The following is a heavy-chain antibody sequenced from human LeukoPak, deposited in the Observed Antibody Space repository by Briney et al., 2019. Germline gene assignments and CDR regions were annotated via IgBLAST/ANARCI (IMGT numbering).Heavy chain of an antibody. CDR3: ARDHYDIFGSNWFDP. CDR1: GGSISSGSYY. J-gene: IGHJ5*02. V-gene: IGHV4-61*02. CDR2: IYTSGST. D-gene: IGHD3-9*01. Sequence: SQTLSLTCTVSGGSISSGSYYWSSIRQPAGKGLEWIGRIYTSGSTNYNPSLKSRVTISVDTSKNQFSLKLSSVTAADTAVYYCARDHYDIFGSNWFDPWGQGTLVTVSS.